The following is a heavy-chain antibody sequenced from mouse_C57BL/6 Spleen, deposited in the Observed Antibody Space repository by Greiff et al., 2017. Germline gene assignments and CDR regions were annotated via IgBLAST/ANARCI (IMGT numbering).Heavy chain of an antibody. CDR3: AREGAERYFDY. V-gene: IGHV1-54*01. Sequence: QVQLQQSGAELVRPGTSVKVSCKASGYAFTNYLIEWVKQRPGQGLEWIGVINPGSGGTNYNEKFKGKATLTADKSSSTAYMQLSSLTYEDSAVYFCAREGAERYFDYWGQGTTLTVSS. J-gene: IGHJ2*01. CDR1: GYAFTNYL. CDR2: INPGSGGT. D-gene: IGHD6-1*01.